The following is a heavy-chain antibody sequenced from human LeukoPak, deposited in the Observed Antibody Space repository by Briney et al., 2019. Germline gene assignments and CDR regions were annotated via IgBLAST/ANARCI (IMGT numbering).Heavy chain of an antibody. CDR2: ISSSSSCI. CDR3: ARSRESSDAFDI. CDR1: GFTFSSYS. Sequence: GGSLRLSCAASGFTFSSYSMNWVRQAPGKGLEWVSSISSSSSCIYYADSVKGRFTISRDNAKNSLYLQMNSLRAEDTAVYYCARSRESSDAFDIWGQGTMVTVSS. J-gene: IGHJ3*02. V-gene: IGHV3-21*01.